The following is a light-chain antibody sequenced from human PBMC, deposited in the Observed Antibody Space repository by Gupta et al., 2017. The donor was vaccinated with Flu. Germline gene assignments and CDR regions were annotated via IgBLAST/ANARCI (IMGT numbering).Light chain of an antibody. CDR3: ATWDDSLSGWV. V-gene: IGLV1-47*01. CDR2: RNN. Sequence: QSVLTQSPSASGTPGQRVAISCSGRSSNIGNNYVYWYQQFPGTAPKLLIYRNNQRPSGVPDRFSASKSGTSASLAISGLRSEDDADYYCATWDDSLSGWVFGGGSKLTVL. J-gene: IGLJ3*02. CDR1: SSNIGNNY.